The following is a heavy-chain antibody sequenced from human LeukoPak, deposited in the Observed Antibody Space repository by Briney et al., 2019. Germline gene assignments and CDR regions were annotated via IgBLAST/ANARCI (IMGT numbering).Heavy chain of an antibody. Sequence: GRSLRLSCAASGFTFSSYGMHWVRQGPGKGLEWVAVISYDGSNKYYADSVKGRFTISRDNSKNTLYLQMNSLRAEDTAVYYCAVGYCSGGSCYYYYGMDVWGQGTTVTVSS. CDR2: ISYDGSNK. J-gene: IGHJ6*02. CDR3: AVGYCSGGSCYYYYGMDV. V-gene: IGHV3-30*03. D-gene: IGHD2-15*01. CDR1: GFTFSSYG.